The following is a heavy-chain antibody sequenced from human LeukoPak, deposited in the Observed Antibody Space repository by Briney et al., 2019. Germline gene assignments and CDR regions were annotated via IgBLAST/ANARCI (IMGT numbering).Heavy chain of an antibody. D-gene: IGHD6-19*01. V-gene: IGHV4-39*01. CDR1: GFSISSYE. J-gene: IGHJ5*02. CDR3: ARREYSSGWLGDNWFDP. Sequence: PGGSLRLSCAASGFSISSYEMNWVRQAPGKGLEWIGSIYYSGSTYYNPSLKSRVTISVDTSKNQFSLKLSSVTAADTAVYYCARREYSSGWLGDNWFDPWGQGTLVTVSS. CDR2: IYYSGST.